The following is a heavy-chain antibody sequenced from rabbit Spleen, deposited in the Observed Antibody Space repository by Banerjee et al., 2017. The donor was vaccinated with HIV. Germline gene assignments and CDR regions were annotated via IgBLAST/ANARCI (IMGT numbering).Heavy chain of an antibody. Sequence: QSLEESGGDLVKPGASLTLTCTASGFSFSSNDYMCWVRQAPGKGLEWISCIAGDSSGFTYSASWAKGRFTISKTSSTTVTLQMTSLTAADTATYFCARDTGSSFSSYGMDLWGPGTLVTVS. CDR2: IAGDSSGFT. D-gene: IGHD8-1*01. J-gene: IGHJ6*01. CDR1: GFSFSSNDY. V-gene: IGHV1S40*01. CDR3: ARDTGSSFSSYGMDL.